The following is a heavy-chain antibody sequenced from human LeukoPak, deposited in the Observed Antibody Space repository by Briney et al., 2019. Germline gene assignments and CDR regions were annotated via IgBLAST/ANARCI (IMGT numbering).Heavy chain of an antibody. Sequence: PGGSLRLSCAASGFTFSSYAMSWVRQAPGKGLDWVSAICVSAGSTYYADSVKGRFTISRDYSKNTLYLQMNSLRAEDTAVYYCANFHCSSTSCHLSGYFQHWGQGTLVTVSS. CDR3: ANFHCSSTSCHLSGYFQH. D-gene: IGHD2-2*01. J-gene: IGHJ1*01. V-gene: IGHV3-23*01. CDR2: ICVSAGST. CDR1: GFTFSSYA.